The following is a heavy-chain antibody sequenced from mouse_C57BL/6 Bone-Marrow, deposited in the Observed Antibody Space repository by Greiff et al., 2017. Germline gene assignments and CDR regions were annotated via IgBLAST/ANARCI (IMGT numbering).Heavy chain of an antibody. CDR3: YGNYRVVFDY. CDR1: GYTFTSYW. J-gene: IGHJ2*01. D-gene: IGHD2-1*01. Sequence: QVQLQQPGAELVKPGASVKLSCKASGYTFTSYWMHWVKQRPGQGLEWIGMIHPNSGSTNYNEKFKSKATLTVDKSSSTAYMQLSSLTSEDSAVYYCYGNYRVVFDYWGQGTTLTVSS. CDR2: IHPNSGST. V-gene: IGHV1-64*01.